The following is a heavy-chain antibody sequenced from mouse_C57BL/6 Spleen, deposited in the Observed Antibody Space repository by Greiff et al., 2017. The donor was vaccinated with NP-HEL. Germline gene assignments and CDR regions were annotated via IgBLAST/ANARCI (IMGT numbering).Heavy chain of an antibody. CDR2: ISDGGSYT. D-gene: IGHD1-1*01. V-gene: IGHV5-4*03. CDR3: ARAGYYGSRFYWYFDV. Sequence: EVMLVESGGGLVKPGGSLKLSCAASGFTFSSYAMSWVRQTPEKRLEWVATISDGGSYTYYPDNVKGRFTISRDNAKNNLYLQMSHLKSEDTAMYYCARAGYYGSRFYWYFDVWGTGTTVTVSS. J-gene: IGHJ1*03. CDR1: GFTFSSYA.